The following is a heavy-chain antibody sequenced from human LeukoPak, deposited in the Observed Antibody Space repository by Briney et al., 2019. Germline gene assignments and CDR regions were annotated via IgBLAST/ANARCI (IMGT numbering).Heavy chain of an antibody. CDR2: ISYDGSTK. CDR1: GFTFSNYA. D-gene: IGHD2-2*01. J-gene: IGHJ5*02. CDR3: ARDGDGTSCSGFDP. V-gene: IGHV3-30*04. Sequence: GRSLRLSCAASGFTFSNYAMHWVRQAPGKGREWVAVISYDGSTKYYADSLKGRFTISRDNSKNTLYLQMNSLRAEDTAVYYCARDGDGTSCSGFDPWGAGKLVTVSS.